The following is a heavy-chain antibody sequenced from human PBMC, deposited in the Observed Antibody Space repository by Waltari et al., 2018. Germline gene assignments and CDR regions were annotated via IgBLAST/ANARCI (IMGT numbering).Heavy chain of an antibody. CDR1: GGSISSYY. CDR3: ASKGSENDYGDPRYDFDI. Sequence: QVQLQESGPGLVKPSETLSLTCTVSGGSISSYYWSLIRQPPGKGLEWIGYIYYSGRTNYNPSLKSRVTISVDTSKNQFSLKLSSVTAADTAVYYCASKGSENDYGDPRYDFDIWGQGTMVTVSS. J-gene: IGHJ3*02. D-gene: IGHD4-17*01. CDR2: IYYSGRT. V-gene: IGHV4-59*01.